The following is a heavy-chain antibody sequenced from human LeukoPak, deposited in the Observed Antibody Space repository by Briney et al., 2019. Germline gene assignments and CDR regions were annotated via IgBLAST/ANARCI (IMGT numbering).Heavy chain of an antibody. V-gene: IGHV3-7*01. J-gene: IGHJ6*02. CDR2: IKQDGSEK. CDR3: ARDDAGAYYDILTGYYDYYYGMDV. Sequence: GGSLRLSCAATGFTFSSYWMSWVRQARGKGMEWVANIKQDGSEKNYVDSVKGRFTISRDNAKNSLYLQMNSLRAEDTAVYYCARDDAGAYYDILTGYYDYYYGMDVWGQGTTVTVSS. CDR1: GFTFSSYW. D-gene: IGHD3-9*01.